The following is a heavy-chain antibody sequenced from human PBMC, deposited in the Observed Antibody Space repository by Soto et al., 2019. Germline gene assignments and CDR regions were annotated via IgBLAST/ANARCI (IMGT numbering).Heavy chain of an antibody. D-gene: IGHD3-16*02. CDR3: ARSFYDYVWGSYRSGGYFDY. CDR2: IFSNDEK. CDR1: GFSLSNARMG. J-gene: IGHJ4*02. V-gene: IGHV2-26*01. Sequence: QVTLKESGPVLVKPTETLTLTCTVSGFSLSNARMGVSWIRQPPGKALEWLAHIFSNDEKSYSTSLKSRLTISKDTSKSQVVLTMTNMDPVDTATYHCARSFYDYVWGSYRSGGYFDYWGQGTLVTVSS.